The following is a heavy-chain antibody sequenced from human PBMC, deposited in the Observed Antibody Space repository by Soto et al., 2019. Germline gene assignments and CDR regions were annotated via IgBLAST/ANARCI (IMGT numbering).Heavy chain of an antibody. CDR2: TSYDGNNK. D-gene: IGHD3-10*02. CDR1: GFNFSSFA. J-gene: IGHJ4*02. CDR3: AIVRVADSALDH. V-gene: IGHV3-30*04. Sequence: PGGSLRLSCAASGFNFSSFAMHWVRQAPGKGLEWVAVTSYDGNNKYEADSVKGRFTISRDNSKNTLYLQVSDLRLEDTAVYYCAIVRVADSALDHWGQGTLVTVS.